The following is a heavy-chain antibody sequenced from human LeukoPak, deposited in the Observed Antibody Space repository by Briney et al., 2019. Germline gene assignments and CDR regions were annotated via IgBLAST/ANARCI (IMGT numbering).Heavy chain of an antibody. Sequence: PSETLSLTCTVSGGSISSSSYYWGWIRQPPGKGLEWIGSIYYSGSTYYNPSLKSRVTISVDTSKNQFSLKLSSVTAADTAVYYCARESEAVAAEEDYWGQGTLVTVSS. CDR2: IYYSGST. D-gene: IGHD6-19*01. V-gene: IGHV4-39*07. CDR3: ARESEAVAAEEDY. J-gene: IGHJ4*02. CDR1: GGSISSSSYY.